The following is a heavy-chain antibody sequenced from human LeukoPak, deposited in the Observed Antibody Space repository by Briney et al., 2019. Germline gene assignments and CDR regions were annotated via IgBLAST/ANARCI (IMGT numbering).Heavy chain of an antibody. J-gene: IGHJ4*02. CDR1: GGPISSYY. Sequence: PSETLSLTCTVSGGPISSYYWSWIRQPAGKGLEWIGRIYTSGSTNYNPSLKSRVTMSVDTSKNQFSLKLSSVTAADTAVYYCAREPVPYYYDSSGYLSWGQGTLVTVSS. D-gene: IGHD3-22*01. V-gene: IGHV4-4*07. CDR2: IYTSGST. CDR3: AREPVPYYYDSSGYLS.